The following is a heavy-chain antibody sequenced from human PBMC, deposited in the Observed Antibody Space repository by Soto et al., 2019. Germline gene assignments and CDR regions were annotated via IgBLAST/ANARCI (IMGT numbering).Heavy chain of an antibody. Sequence: GASVKVSCKASGGTFSSYAISWVRQVPGQGLEWMGGIIPIFGTANYAQKFQGRVTITADESTSTAYMELSSLRSEDTAVYYCARRYCSGGSCYSAGWFDPWGQGTLVTVSS. V-gene: IGHV1-69*13. CDR2: IIPIFGTA. CDR3: ARRYCSGGSCYSAGWFDP. J-gene: IGHJ5*02. D-gene: IGHD2-15*01. CDR1: GGTFSSYA.